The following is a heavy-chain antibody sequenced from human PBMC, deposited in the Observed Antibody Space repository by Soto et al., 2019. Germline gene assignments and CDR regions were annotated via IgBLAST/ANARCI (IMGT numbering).Heavy chain of an antibody. CDR3: ARTGTTPPWFDP. Sequence: PSETLSLTCTVSGGSISSGGYYWSWIRQHPGKGLEWIGYIYYSGSTYYNPSLKSRVTISVDTSKNQFSLKLSSVTAADTAVYYCARTGTTPPWFDPWGQGTLVTV. J-gene: IGHJ5*02. CDR2: IYYSGST. CDR1: GGSISSGGYY. V-gene: IGHV4-31*03. D-gene: IGHD1-7*01.